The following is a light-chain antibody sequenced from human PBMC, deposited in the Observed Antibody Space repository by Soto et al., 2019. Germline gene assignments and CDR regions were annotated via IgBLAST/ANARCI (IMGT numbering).Light chain of an antibody. CDR2: GAS. V-gene: IGKV3-15*01. J-gene: IGKJ1*01. CDR3: QQYNNWPWT. CDR1: QSISDT. Sequence: EIVMTQSPATLSVSPGGRVTLSCRASQSISDTIAWYQQKPGQAPRLLIYGASARAPGFPARFSGSGSGTDFTLTISSLQSEEFAVYYCQQYNNWPWTFVQGTKVEIK.